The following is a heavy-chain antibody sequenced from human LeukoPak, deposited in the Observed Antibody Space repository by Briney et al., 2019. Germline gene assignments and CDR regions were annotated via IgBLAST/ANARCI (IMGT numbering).Heavy chain of an antibody. Sequence: GRSLRLFCAASGFTFSSYGIHWVRQAPGKGLEWVSVISYDGSNKYYADSVKGRFTISRDNSKNTVYLQMDSLRTEDTAVYYCAKEATSGFYWGQGTLVTVSS. V-gene: IGHV3-30*18. CDR3: AKEATSGFY. J-gene: IGHJ4*02. CDR2: ISYDGSNK. CDR1: GFTFSSYG. D-gene: IGHD5-12*01.